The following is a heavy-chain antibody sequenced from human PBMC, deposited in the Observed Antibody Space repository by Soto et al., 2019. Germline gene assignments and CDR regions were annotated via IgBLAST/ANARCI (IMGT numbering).Heavy chain of an antibody. CDR3: AKGGGRAAAGTNYYYYMDV. D-gene: IGHD6-13*01. CDR1: GFTFSSYA. Sequence: GGSLRLSCAASGFTFSSYAMSWVRQAPGKGLEWVSAISGSGGSTYYADSVKGRFTISRDNSKNTLYLQMNSLRAEDTAVYYCAKGGGRAAAGTNYYYYMDVWGKGTTVTVSS. CDR2: ISGSGGST. V-gene: IGHV3-23*01. J-gene: IGHJ6*03.